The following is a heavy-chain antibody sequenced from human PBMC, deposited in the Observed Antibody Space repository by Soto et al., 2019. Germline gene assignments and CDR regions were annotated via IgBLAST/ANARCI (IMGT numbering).Heavy chain of an antibody. CDR1: GGTFSSYA. CDR2: IIPIVGTA. CDR3: ARARHGSGGSCYLYYYYYGMDV. D-gene: IGHD2-15*01. J-gene: IGHJ6*02. V-gene: IGHV1-69*12. Sequence: QVQLVQSGAEVKKPGSSVKVSCKASGGTFSSYAISWVRQAPGQGLEWMGGIIPIVGTANYAQKVQGRVTITEDESTNTAYMELSSLRSEYTAVYYCARARHGSGGSCYLYYYYYGMDVWGQGTTVTVSS.